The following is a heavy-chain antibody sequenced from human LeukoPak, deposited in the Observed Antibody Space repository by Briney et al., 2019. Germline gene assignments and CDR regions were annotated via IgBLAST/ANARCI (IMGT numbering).Heavy chain of an antibody. J-gene: IGHJ4*02. CDR3: AKSFDYGDYVPIDY. Sequence: AGGSLRLSCAASGFTFSSSAMSWVRQAPGKGLEWVSAISNNGGYTYYADSVKGRFTISRDNSKNTLYLQMNSLRAEDTAVYYCAKSFDYGDYVPIDYWGQGTLVTVSS. V-gene: IGHV3-23*01. CDR1: GFTFSSSA. D-gene: IGHD4-17*01. CDR2: ISNNGGYT.